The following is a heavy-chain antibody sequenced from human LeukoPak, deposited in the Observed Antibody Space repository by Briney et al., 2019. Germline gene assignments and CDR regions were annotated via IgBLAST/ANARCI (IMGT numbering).Heavy chain of an antibody. CDR2: TYCRSKLYY. V-gene: IGHV6-1*01. CDR1: GDSISSNTAS. J-gene: IGHJ4*02. Sequence: QTLSLTCAISGDSISSNTASWNWIRQSPSRGLEWLGRTYCRSKLYYDYAVSVKIRIIINPDTSKNQFSLQLNSVTPEDTAVYYCARDFDYWGQGTLVTVSS. CDR3: ARDFDY.